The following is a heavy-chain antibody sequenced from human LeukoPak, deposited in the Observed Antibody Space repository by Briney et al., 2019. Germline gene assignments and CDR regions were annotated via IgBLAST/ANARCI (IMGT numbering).Heavy chain of an antibody. Sequence: GGSLRLSCAASGFIFSNYAMYWVRQAPGKGLEWVSAISGRSGSTYYADSVKGRFTISRDSSKNTLYLQMNSLRADDTVVYYCAKWGDYDVLTGYYVSDFWGQGTLVTVSS. CDR3: AKWGDYDVLTGYYVSDF. CDR2: ISGRSGST. J-gene: IGHJ4*02. CDR1: GFIFSNYA. V-gene: IGHV3-23*01. D-gene: IGHD3-9*01.